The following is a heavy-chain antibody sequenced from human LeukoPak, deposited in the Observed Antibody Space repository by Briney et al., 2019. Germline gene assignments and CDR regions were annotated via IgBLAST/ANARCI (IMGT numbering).Heavy chain of an antibody. V-gene: IGHV1-24*01. CDR1: GYTLNELS. D-gene: IGHD6-19*01. CDR3: ATGARGWTVFHY. Sequence: ASVKVSCKVSGYTLNELSMHWVRQAPGKGLEWMGGFDPEDGETTYAQKFQGRVTMTEDTSTDTAYMELSGLTSHDTAVYFCATGARGWTVFHYWGQGTLVTVCS. CDR2: FDPEDGET. J-gene: IGHJ4*02.